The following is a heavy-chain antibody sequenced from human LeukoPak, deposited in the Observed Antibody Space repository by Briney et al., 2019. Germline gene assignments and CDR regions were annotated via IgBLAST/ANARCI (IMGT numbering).Heavy chain of an antibody. J-gene: IGHJ4*02. CDR1: GFTFDDYA. CDR3: AKDIGQQWLVTGGGY. V-gene: IGHV3-9*01. D-gene: IGHD6-19*01. CDR2: ISWNSGSI. Sequence: PGGSLRLSCAASGFTFDDYAMHWVRQAPGKGLEWVSGISWNSGSIGYADSVKGRFTISRDNAKNSLYLQMNSLRAEDTALYYCAKDIGQQWLVTGGGYWGQGTLVTVSS.